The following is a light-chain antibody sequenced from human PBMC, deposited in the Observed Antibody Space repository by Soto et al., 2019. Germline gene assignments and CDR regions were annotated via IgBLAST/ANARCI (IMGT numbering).Light chain of an antibody. CDR2: GAS. Sequence: FVLTHAPGTLSLSPEKRATLSFMASQTVSSSYLALYQQKPGHAPRLLIYGASSRATGIPDRFSGSGSGTDFTLTISRLEPEDFAVYYCQQYGSSPITFGEGTLLEVK. CDR1: QTVSSSY. V-gene: IGKV3-20*01. J-gene: IGKJ5*01. CDR3: QQYGSSPIT.